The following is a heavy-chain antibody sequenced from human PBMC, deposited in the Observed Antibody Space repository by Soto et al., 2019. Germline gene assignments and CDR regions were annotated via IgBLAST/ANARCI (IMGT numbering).Heavy chain of an antibody. CDR1: GFTFSSYD. V-gene: IGHV3-13*01. Sequence: GGSLRLSCAASGFTFSSYDMHWVRQATGKGLEWVSAIGTAGDTYYPGSVKGRFTISRENAKNSLYLQMNSLRAEDTAVYYCARARFLDFDYYYYYGMDVWGQGTTVTVSS. J-gene: IGHJ6*02. D-gene: IGHD3-3*01. CDR3: ARARFLDFDYYYYYGMDV. CDR2: IGTAGDT.